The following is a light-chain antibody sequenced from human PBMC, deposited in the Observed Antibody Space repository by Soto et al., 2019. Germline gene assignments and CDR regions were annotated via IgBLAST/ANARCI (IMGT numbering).Light chain of an antibody. J-gene: IGKJ2*01. Sequence: DIQMTQSPSTRSAFVGDRVTITCRASQSISNWLAWYQQKPGKAPKLLIYDASTLESGVPSRFSGSGSGSEFTLTISSLQPDDFATYYCQQYKSDWYTFGQGTKLDMK. CDR1: QSISNW. CDR2: DAS. V-gene: IGKV1-5*01. CDR3: QQYKSDWYT.